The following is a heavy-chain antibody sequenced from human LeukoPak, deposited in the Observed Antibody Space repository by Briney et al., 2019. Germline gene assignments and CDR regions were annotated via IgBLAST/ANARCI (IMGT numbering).Heavy chain of an antibody. CDR1: GYTFTSYD. Sequence: ASVKVSCKASGYTFTSYDINWVRQATGQGLEWMGWMNPNSGNTGYAQKFQGRVTITRNTSISTAYMELSSLTSEDTAVYYCARSEMGYCSGGSCDSNWFDPWGQGTLVTVSS. D-gene: IGHD2-15*01. CDR3: ARSEMGYCSGGSCDSNWFDP. CDR2: MNPNSGNT. J-gene: IGHJ5*02. V-gene: IGHV1-8*03.